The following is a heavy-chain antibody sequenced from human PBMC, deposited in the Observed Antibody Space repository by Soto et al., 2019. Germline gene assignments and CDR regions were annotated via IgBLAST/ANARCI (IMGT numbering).Heavy chain of an antibody. CDR1: GASIINGGYY. CDR2: IYYNGRT. Sequence: QVLLQEAGPGLVKPSQTLSLTCTVSGASIINGGYYWSWIRQHPGKVLEWIGNIYYNGRTNYNPSLNSRATISVDTSKNQFSLKLSSVTAAATAVYYCARDDHYYESSAYVLDYWGQGTLVTVSS. J-gene: IGHJ4*02. D-gene: IGHD3-22*01. CDR3: ARDDHYYESSAYVLDY. V-gene: IGHV4-30-4*01.